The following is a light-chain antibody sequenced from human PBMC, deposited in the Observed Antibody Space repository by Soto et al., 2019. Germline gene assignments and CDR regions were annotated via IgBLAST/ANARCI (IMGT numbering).Light chain of an antibody. CDR2: GAF. J-gene: IGKJ4*01. CDR3: QQYKNWPPLT. V-gene: IGKV3-15*01. Sequence: EIVMTQSPATLSVSPGERATLSCRASQSVSYNLAWYQQKPGQGPRLLIYGAFTRSTGIPARFSGSGSGTEFTITISSLLSEDFAVYYCQQYKNWPPLTFGGGTKVEIK. CDR1: QSVSYN.